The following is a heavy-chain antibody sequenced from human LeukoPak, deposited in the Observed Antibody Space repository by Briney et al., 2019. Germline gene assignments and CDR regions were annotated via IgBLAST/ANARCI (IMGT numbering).Heavy chain of an antibody. Sequence: GGSLRLSCAASGFTFSSYAMSWVRQAPGKGLEWVSAISGSGGSTYYADSVKGRFTISRDNPKNTLYLQMNSLRAEDTAVYYCAKGRGSSWYFDYWGQGTLVTVSS. CDR3: AKGRGSSWYFDY. V-gene: IGHV3-23*01. J-gene: IGHJ4*02. D-gene: IGHD6-13*01. CDR1: GFTFSSYA. CDR2: ISGSGGST.